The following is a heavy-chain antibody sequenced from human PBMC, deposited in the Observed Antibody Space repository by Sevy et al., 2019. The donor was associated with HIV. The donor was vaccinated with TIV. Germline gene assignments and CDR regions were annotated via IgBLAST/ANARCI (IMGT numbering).Heavy chain of an antibody. V-gene: IGHV3-21*01. CDR1: GFIFSNYN. Sequence: GGSLRLSCAASGFIFSNYNMNWVRQAPGKGLEWVVSISSGSSFTYYADSVKGRFAVSRDNSKNSLSLQMNSVRAADTAVYYCARATDPRYCSGTSCYTGALDLWGQGALVTVSS. J-gene: IGHJ4*02. D-gene: IGHD2-2*02. CDR2: ISSGSSFT. CDR3: ARATDPRYCSGTSCYTGALDL.